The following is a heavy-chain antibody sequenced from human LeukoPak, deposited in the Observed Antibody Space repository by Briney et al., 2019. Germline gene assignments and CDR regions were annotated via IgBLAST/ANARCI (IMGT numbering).Heavy chain of an antibody. Sequence: PSETLSLTCAVYGGSFSGYYWSWIRQPPGKGLEWIGEINHSGSTNYNPSLKSRVTISVDTSKNQFSLKLSSVTAADTAVYYCAREIEIAVAGTKYNWFDPWGQGTLVTVSS. V-gene: IGHV4-34*01. CDR1: GGSFSGYY. D-gene: IGHD6-19*01. J-gene: IGHJ5*02. CDR3: AREIEIAVAGTKYNWFDP. CDR2: INHSGST.